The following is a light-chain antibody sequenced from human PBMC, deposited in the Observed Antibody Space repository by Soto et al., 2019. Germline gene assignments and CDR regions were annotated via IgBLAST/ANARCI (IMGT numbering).Light chain of an antibody. V-gene: IGLV2-14*01. CDR3: SSYTTSNTLV. CDR1: SSDVGAYTY. CDR2: EVS. Sequence: QSVLTQPASVSGSPGQSITISGTETSSDVGAYTYVSWYQQHPGKAPKLMIFEVSDRPSGVSNRFSGSKSGNTASLTISGLQAEDEADYYCSSYTTSNTLVFGGGTKVTVL. J-gene: IGLJ2*01.